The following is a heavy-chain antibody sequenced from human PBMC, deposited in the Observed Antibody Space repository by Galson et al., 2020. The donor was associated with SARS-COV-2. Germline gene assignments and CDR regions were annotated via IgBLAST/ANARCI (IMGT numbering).Heavy chain of an antibody. D-gene: IGHD2-2*01. V-gene: IGHV4-39*01. J-gene: IGHJ4*02. CDR3: ARHVPTSWPMWLDY. CDR2: IYYSGTT. CDR1: GGSISGSGNY. Sequence: SETLSLTCTVSGGSISGSGNYWGWVRQSQGKGLEWLGCIYYSGTTYYNPSLKSRVTISVDTSKNQFSLKLSSVTAADTSVYFCARHVPTSWPMWLDYWGQGTLVTVSS.